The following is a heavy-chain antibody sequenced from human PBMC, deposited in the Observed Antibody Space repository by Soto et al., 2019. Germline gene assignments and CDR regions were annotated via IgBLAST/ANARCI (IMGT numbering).Heavy chain of an antibody. Sequence: QVQLVQSGAEVKKPGASVKVSCKASGYTFTSYDINWVRQATGQGLEWMGWMNPNSGNTGYAQKFQARVTMTRNTSRSTAYMELSRLRSEDTALYYCVMVGATTLDYGGQGTLVTVSS. CDR1: GYTFTSYD. J-gene: IGHJ4*02. CDR3: VMVGATTLDY. D-gene: IGHD1-26*01. CDR2: MNPNSGNT. V-gene: IGHV1-8*01.